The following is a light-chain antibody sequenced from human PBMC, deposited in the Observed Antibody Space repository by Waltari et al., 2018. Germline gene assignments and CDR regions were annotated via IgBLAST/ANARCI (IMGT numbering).Light chain of an antibody. J-gene: IGKJ1*01. CDR3: QHYVRLPAT. CDR2: GAS. Sequence: VLTQSPGTLSWSPGESATLSRRATQRVSRTLAWYQQKPGQAPRLLIYGASTRATGIPERFSGGGSGTDFSLTISRLEPEDFAVYYCQHYVRLPATFGQGTKVEIK. V-gene: IGKV3-20*01. CDR1: QRVSRT.